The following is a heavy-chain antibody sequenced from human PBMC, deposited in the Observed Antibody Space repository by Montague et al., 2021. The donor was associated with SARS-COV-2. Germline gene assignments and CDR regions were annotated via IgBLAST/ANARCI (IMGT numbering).Heavy chain of an antibody. J-gene: IGHJ6*02. Sequence: SETLSLTCAVYGGSFSGYYWSWIRQPPEKGLEWIGEINQSGRTNNNPSLKSRVIISVDTSKNQFSLKLSSVAAADTAVYYCARVRYYGSGTSLGMDGWGQGTTVTGS. D-gene: IGHD3-10*01. CDR1: GGSFSGYY. CDR3: ARVRYYGSGTSLGMDG. V-gene: IGHV4-34*01. CDR2: INQSGRT.